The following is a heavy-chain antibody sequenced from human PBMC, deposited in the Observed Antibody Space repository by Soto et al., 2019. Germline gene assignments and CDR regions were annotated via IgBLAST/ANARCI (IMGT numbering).Heavy chain of an antibody. CDR3: ARAWEYLCFDY. J-gene: IGHJ4*02. CDR1: GGSVSSTSYY. D-gene: IGHD1-26*01. CDR2: IHYSGST. Sequence: PSETLSLTCTVSGGSVSSTSYYWTWIRQPPGKGLEWIGYIHYSGSTNYNPSLQSRVTISVDTSKNHFSLELTSVTAADTAVYYCARAWEYLCFDYWGQGALVTVSS. V-gene: IGHV4-61*01.